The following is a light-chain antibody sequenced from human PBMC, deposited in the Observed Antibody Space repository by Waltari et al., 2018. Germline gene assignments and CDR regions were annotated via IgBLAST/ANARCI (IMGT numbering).Light chain of an antibody. Sequence: QLVLTQSPSASASLGAPVKLPCTLSSGHISTVIAWLKQQPEKGPRYLMKVNSDGSHSKGDKIPDRFSGSSSGTEHYLTISSLQSEDEADYYCQTGGHGTWVFGGGTKLTVL. J-gene: IGLJ3*02. CDR3: QTGGHGTWV. V-gene: IGLV4-69*01. CDR2: VNSDGSH. CDR1: SGHISTV.